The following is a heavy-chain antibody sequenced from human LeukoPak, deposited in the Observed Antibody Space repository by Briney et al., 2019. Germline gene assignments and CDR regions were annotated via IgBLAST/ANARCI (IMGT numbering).Heavy chain of an antibody. CDR2: IIPIFGTA. V-gene: IGHV1-69*13. CDR3: ARDARYYDFWSGFDP. J-gene: IGHJ5*02. D-gene: IGHD3-3*01. Sequence: GASVKVSCKASGYTFTSYGISWVRQAPGQGLEWMGGIIPIFGTANYAQKFQGRVTITADESTSTAYMELSSLRSEDTAVYYCARDARYYDFWSGFDPWGQGTLVTVSS. CDR1: GYTFTSYG.